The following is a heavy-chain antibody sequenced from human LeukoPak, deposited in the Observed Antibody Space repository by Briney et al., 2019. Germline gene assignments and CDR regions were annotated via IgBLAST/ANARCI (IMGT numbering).Heavy chain of an antibody. D-gene: IGHD5-18*01. CDR2: MSSSGSPT. Sequence: TGGSLILSCAVSGFRFSSYEMNWVRQAPGKGLEWLSYMSSSGSPTYYADSVKGRFTISRDNAKNSLYLQMSSLRAEDTALYYCAREGGEGYSYGPDYWGQGTLVTVSS. V-gene: IGHV3-48*03. CDR1: GFRFSSYE. J-gene: IGHJ4*02. CDR3: AREGGEGYSYGPDY.